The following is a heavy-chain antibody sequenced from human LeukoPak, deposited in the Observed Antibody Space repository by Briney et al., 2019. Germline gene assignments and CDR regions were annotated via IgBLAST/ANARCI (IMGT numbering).Heavy chain of an antibody. Sequence: SETLSLTCAVYGGSFSGYYWSWIRQPPGKGLEWIGEINHSGSTNYNPSLKSRVTIAVDTSKNQFSLKLSSVTAADTAVYYCARGRRWFDPWGQGTLVTVSS. CDR3: ARGRRWFDP. CDR2: INHSGST. CDR1: GGSFSGYY. J-gene: IGHJ5*02. D-gene: IGHD6-6*01. V-gene: IGHV4-34*01.